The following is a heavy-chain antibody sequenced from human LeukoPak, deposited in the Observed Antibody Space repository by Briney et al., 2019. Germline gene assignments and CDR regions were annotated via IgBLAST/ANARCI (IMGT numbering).Heavy chain of an antibody. CDR3: ARHFDAFDI. CDR2: IYYSGST. J-gene: IGHJ3*02. Sequence: PSETLSLPCTVSVGSISRLYWRWLRQPPGKGLVWIGYIYYSGSTNYNPSLKSRVTISVDTSKNQFSLKLSSVTAADTAVYYCARHFDAFDIWGQGTMVTVSS. V-gene: IGHV4-59*08. CDR1: VGSISRLY.